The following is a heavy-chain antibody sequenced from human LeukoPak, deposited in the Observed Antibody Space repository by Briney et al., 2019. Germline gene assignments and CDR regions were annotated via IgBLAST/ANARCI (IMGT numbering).Heavy chain of an antibody. CDR3: ATNKGDV. Sequence: GGSLRLSCAASGFTLCSYAMNWVRQAPGKGLEWVSAISGSGGSTYYADSVKGRFTISRDNSKNTLSVQMNSLRAEDTAVYYCATNKGDVWGRGTTVTVSS. D-gene: IGHD1/OR15-1a*01. CDR1: GFTLCSYA. J-gene: IGHJ6*04. CDR2: ISGSGGST. V-gene: IGHV3-23*01.